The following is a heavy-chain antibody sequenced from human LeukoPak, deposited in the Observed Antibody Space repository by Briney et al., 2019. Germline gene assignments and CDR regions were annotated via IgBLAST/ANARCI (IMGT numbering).Heavy chain of an antibody. V-gene: IGHV4-31*03. CDR3: ARGTVVVPAAPPYYFDY. CDR1: GGSISSSGYY. Sequence: SQTLSLTCTVSGGSISSSGYYWSWIRQHPGKGLEGTGYIYYSGSTYYNPSLKSRVTISVDTSKNQFSLKLSSVTAADTAVYYCARGTVVVPAAPPYYFDYWGQGTLVTVSS. J-gene: IGHJ4*02. D-gene: IGHD2-2*01. CDR2: IYYSGST.